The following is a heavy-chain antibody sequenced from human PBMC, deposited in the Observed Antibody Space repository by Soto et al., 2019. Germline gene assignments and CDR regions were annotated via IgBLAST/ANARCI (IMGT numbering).Heavy chain of an antibody. V-gene: IGHV5-51*01. D-gene: IGHD4-17*01. CDR1: GYNFHTYW. J-gene: IGHJ6*01. CDR3: ARPTDYHYGMQV. CDR2: IYPHDSDT. Sequence: AESLTICCKVSGYNFHTYWIGWVLRMPGKGLEWMGFIYPHDSDTRYSPSFRGQVTISADKSIDTAYLQWTSLKASDTAIYFCARPTDYHYGMQVWGQGTTVTVSS.